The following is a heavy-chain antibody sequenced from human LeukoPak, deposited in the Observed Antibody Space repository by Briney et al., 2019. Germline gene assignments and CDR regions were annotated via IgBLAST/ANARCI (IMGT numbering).Heavy chain of an antibody. CDR1: GFTFSSYA. J-gene: IGHJ4*02. CDR2: ISGSGDNT. D-gene: IGHD3-22*01. V-gene: IGHV3-23*01. Sequence: GGSLRLSCAASGFTFSSYAMSWVRQAPGKGLEWVSGISGSGDNTYYADSVKGRFTISRDNSKNTLYVQVNSLGTEDTAAYYCAKGSYYDSSGSFYFDHWGQGTLVTVSS. CDR3: AKGSYYDSSGSFYFDH.